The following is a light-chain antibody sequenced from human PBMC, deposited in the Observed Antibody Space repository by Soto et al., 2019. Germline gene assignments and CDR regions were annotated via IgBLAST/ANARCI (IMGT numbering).Light chain of an antibody. Sequence: QSVLTRPASVSGSPGQAITISCTGTSSDVGAYNYVSWFQQHPGKAPKLMIFDVSSRPSGVSDRFSGSKSGNTASLTISGLQAEDEADYYCHSYTSSNTYVFGPGTKVTVL. V-gene: IGLV2-14*03. CDR1: SSDVGAYNY. J-gene: IGLJ1*01. CDR3: HSYTSSNTYV. CDR2: DVS.